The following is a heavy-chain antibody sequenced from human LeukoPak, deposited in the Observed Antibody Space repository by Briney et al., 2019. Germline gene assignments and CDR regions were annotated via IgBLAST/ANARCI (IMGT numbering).Heavy chain of an antibody. CDR1: GDSVRNDDYY. D-gene: IGHD6-13*01. CDR2: IYSSGNT. Sequence: KPSETLSLTCTVSGDSVRNDDYYWNWLRQPPGKGLEWIGYIYSSGNTNDDPSLRSRVTISLDTSKNQFSLKLSSVTAADTAVYYCARVSGYAPYSSSWYFGLPKNPWSAWFDPWGQGTLVTVSS. CDR3: ARVSGYAPYSSSWYFGLPKNPWSAWFDP. V-gene: IGHV4-61*08. J-gene: IGHJ5*02.